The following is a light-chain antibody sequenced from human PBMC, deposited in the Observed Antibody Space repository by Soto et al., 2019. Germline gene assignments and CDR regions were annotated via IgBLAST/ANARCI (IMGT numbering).Light chain of an antibody. CDR1: SGHSNYA. J-gene: IGLJ2*01. CDR2: LNSDGSH. V-gene: IGLV4-69*01. CDR3: QTWGSGIVV. Sequence: QPVLTQSPSASASLGASVKLTCTLSSGHSNYAIAWHQQQSEQGPRYLMKLNSDGSHSKGDVIPDRFSGSSTGAERYLTISSLQSEDEADYYCQTWGSGIVVFGGGTKLTVL.